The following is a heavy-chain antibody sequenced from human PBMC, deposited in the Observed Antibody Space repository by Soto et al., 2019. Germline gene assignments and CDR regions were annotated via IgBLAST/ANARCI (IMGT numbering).Heavy chain of an antibody. Sequence: ASVKVSCKASGYTFTSYGISWVRQAPGQGLEWMGWISAYNGNTNYAQKLQGRVTMTTDTSTSTAYMELRSLRSDDTAVYYRARQHVVVVVAATVGNWFDPWGQGTLVTVSS. CDR3: ARQHVVVVVAATVGNWFDP. J-gene: IGHJ5*02. D-gene: IGHD2-15*01. V-gene: IGHV1-18*04. CDR1: GYTFTSYG. CDR2: ISAYNGNT.